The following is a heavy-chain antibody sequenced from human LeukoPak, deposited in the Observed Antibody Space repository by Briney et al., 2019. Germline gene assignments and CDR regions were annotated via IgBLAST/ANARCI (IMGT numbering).Heavy chain of an antibody. V-gene: IGHV3-74*01. J-gene: IGHJ4*02. D-gene: IGHD1-1*01. Sequence: GGSLRLSCAASGFTFSSSWMHWVRQAPGKGLVWVSRINTDGSSTNYADSVKGRFTISRDNAKNTLYLQMNSLRADDPAVYYCARNPRNDFDYWGQGTLVTVSS. CDR2: INTDGSST. CDR3: ARNPRNDFDY. CDR1: GFTFSSSW.